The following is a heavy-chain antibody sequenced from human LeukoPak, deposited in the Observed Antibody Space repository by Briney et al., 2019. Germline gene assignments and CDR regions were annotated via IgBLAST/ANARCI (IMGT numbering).Heavy chain of an antibody. CDR3: AKGRDEPYYMDV. CDR2: ISGSGGRT. J-gene: IGHJ6*03. D-gene: IGHD1-14*01. CDR1: GFTFSSYA. Sequence: PGGSLRLSCAASGFTFSSYAMSWVRQAPGKGLEWVSAISGSGGRTYYADSVKGRFTISRDNSKNTLYLQMNSLRAEDTAVYYCAKGRDEPYYMDVWGKGTTVTVSS. V-gene: IGHV3-23*01.